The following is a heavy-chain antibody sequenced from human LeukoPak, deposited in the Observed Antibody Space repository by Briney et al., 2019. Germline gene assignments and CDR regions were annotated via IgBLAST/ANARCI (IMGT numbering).Heavy chain of an antibody. CDR2: ISAYNGNT. V-gene: IGHV1-18*01. D-gene: IGHD3-3*01. CDR3: ARADDFWSGTPSNDY. J-gene: IGHJ4*02. CDR1: GYTFTSYD. Sequence: GASVKVSCKASGYTFTSYDINWMRQAPGQGLEWMGWISAYNGNTNYAQKLQGRVTMTTDTSTSTAYMELRSLRSDDTAVYYCARADDFWSGTPSNDYWGQGTLVTVSS.